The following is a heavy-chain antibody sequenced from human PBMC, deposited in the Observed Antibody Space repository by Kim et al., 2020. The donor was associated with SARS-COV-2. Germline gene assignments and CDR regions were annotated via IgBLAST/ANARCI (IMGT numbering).Heavy chain of an antibody. CDR3: AKTGQLDF. V-gene: IGHV3-23*01. Sequence: TTYADSVGGRFTISRDNSKNTLSLQMNSLRAEDTALYYCAKTGQLDFWGQGTLVTVSS. CDR2: T. J-gene: IGHJ4*02. D-gene: IGHD6-13*01.